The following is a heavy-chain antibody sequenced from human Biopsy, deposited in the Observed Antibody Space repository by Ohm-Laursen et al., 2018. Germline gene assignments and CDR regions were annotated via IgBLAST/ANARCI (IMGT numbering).Heavy chain of an antibody. CDR3: ARGPKRLTGTSYFED. V-gene: IGHV4-4*07. D-gene: IGHD1-7*01. J-gene: IGHJ4*02. Sequence: SVTQSLICTVSSGFISNYYWSWIRQPAGKGLEWIGRLYTSGDTNYSPSLKSRVSVSADTSKNQFSLRLTSVTAADTAVYYCARGPKRLTGTSYFEDWGRGILVTVSS. CDR2: LYTSGDT. CDR1: SGFISNYY.